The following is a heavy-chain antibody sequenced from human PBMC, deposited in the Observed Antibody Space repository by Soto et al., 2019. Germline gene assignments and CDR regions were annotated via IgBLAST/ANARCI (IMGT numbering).Heavy chain of an antibody. Sequence: SETLSLTCTVSGGSISSTSYYWGWIRQPPGKGLEWVGSIYYSGSTYYNPPLKSRVTISVDTSKNQFSLKLSSVTAADTAVYYCASSGWWYFEYWGQGTLVTVS. V-gene: IGHV4-39*01. D-gene: IGHD6-19*01. J-gene: IGHJ4*02. CDR2: IYYSGST. CDR1: GGSISSTSYY. CDR3: ASSGWWYFEY.